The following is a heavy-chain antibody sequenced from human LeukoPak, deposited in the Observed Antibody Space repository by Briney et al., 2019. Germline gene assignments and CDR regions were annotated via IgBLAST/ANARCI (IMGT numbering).Heavy chain of an antibody. V-gene: IGHV4-39*01. CDR1: GGSISSSSY. CDR2: IYYSGST. Sequence: KPSETLSLTCTVSGGSISSSSYWGWIRQPPGKGLEWIGSIYYSGSTYYSPSLKSRVTISVDTSKNQFSLKLGSVTAADTAVYYCARPYERFDVFDIWGQGTMVTVSS. CDR3: ARPYERFDVFDI. J-gene: IGHJ3*02. D-gene: IGHD2-8*01.